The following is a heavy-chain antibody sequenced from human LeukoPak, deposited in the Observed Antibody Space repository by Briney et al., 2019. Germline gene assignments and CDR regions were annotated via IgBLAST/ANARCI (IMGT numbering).Heavy chain of an antibody. CDR3: ANLGPPGRDHYLES. V-gene: IGHV3-21*01. J-gene: IGHJ4*02. CDR1: GFTFSSYS. D-gene: IGHD5-24*01. CDR2: ISSSSSYI. Sequence: GGSLRLSCAASGFTFSSYSMNWVRQAPGKGLEWVSSISSSSSYIYYADSVKGRFTISRDNAKNSLYLQMNSLRDEDTAVYYCANLGPPGRDHYLESWGQGTLVTVSS.